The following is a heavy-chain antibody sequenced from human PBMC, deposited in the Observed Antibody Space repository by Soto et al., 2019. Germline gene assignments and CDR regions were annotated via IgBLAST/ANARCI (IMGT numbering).Heavy chain of an antibody. CDR3: ARDNYYDSSGYYWGNYYYGMDV. J-gene: IGHJ6*02. D-gene: IGHD3-22*01. Sequence: SETLSLTCTVSGGSISSYYWSWIRQPPGKGLEWIGYIYYSGSTNYNPSLKSRVTISVDTSKNQFSLKLSSVTAADTAVYYCARDNYYDSSGYYWGNYYYGMDVWGQGTRVTVS. CDR2: IYYSGST. CDR1: GGSISSYY. V-gene: IGHV4-59*01.